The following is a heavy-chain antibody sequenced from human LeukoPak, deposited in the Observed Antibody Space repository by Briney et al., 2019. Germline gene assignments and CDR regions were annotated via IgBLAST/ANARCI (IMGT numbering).Heavy chain of an antibody. CDR1: GGSFSGYY. CDR3: AKDRRYYDSSGLDY. Sequence: SETLSLTCAVYGGSFSGYYWSWIRQPPGKGLEWIGEINHSGSTNYNPSLKSRATISVDTSKNQFSLKLSSVTAADTAVYYCAKDRRYYDSSGLDYWGQGTLVTVSS. D-gene: IGHD3-22*01. J-gene: IGHJ4*02. CDR2: INHSGST. V-gene: IGHV4-34*01.